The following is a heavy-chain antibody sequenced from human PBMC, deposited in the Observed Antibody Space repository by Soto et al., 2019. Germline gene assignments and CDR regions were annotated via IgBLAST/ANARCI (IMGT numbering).Heavy chain of an antibody. Sequence: QVQLVQSGAEVKKPGASVKVSCKASGYTFTSYYMHWVRQAPGQGLEWMGIINPSGGSTSYAQKFQGRVTMTGDTYTRTVYMELSSLRSEDTAVYYCARPQGHIFYGMDVWGQGTTVTVSS. J-gene: IGHJ6*02. CDR1: GYTFTSYY. CDR2: INPSGGST. V-gene: IGHV1-46*01. CDR3: ARPQGHIFYGMDV.